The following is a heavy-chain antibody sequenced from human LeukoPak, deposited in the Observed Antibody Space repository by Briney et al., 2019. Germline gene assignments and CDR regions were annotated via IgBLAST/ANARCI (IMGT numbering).Heavy chain of an antibody. J-gene: IGHJ3*02. D-gene: IGHD3-10*01. Sequence: SETLSLTCTVSGGSISSSSYYWGWIRQPPGKGLEWIGSIYYSGSTYYNPSLKSRVTISVDTSKNQFSLKLSSVTAADTAVYYCARALLHGGHDAFDIWGQGTMVTVSS. CDR3: ARALLHGGHDAFDI. CDR1: GGSISSSSYY. CDR2: IYYSGST. V-gene: IGHV4-39*07.